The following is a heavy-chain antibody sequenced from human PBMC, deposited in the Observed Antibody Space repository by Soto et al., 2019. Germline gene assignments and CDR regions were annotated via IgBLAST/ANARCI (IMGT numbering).Heavy chain of an antibody. CDR3: SKDAPNGSIDD. J-gene: IGHJ4*02. CDR2: VSPTGDTV. Sequence: VQVVASGGGLVQPGRSLRLSCAVSGFRFEQYVMHWVRQPPGKGLECVSTVSPTGDTVAYADSVEGRFTVSRDNAKNSLYLQMNSLNGDDTAFYYCSKDAPNGSIDDWGQGNLVTVSS. V-gene: IGHV3-9*01. CDR1: GFRFEQYV. D-gene: IGHD3-10*01.